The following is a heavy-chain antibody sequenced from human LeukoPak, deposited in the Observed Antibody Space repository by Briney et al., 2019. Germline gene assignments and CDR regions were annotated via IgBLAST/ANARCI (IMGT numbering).Heavy chain of an antibody. V-gene: IGHV3-30*18. Sequence: PGRSLRLSCAASGFTFSNYGMHWVRQGPGKGLEWVAVIPYDGSNKYYADSVKGRFTISRDNSKNTLYLQMNSLRAEDTAVYYCAKVLKLRYFDWLLPSDYWGQGTPVTVSS. CDR1: GFTFSNYG. J-gene: IGHJ4*02. CDR3: AKVLKLRYFDWLLPSDY. CDR2: IPYDGSNK. D-gene: IGHD3-9*01.